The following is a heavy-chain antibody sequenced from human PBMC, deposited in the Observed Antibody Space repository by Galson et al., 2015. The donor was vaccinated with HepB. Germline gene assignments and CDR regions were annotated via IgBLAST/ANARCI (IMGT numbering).Heavy chain of an antibody. Sequence: QSGAEVKKPGESLRISCKGSGYSFTTYWISWVRQVPGKGLEWMGRIDPDDSYTTYSPSFQGHVTISADKSISTVYLHWSSLKASDTAMYYCARPGVGSSSPTDYWGQGTLVTISS. CDR1: GYSFTTYW. V-gene: IGHV5-10-1*01. J-gene: IGHJ4*02. CDR3: ARPGVGSSSPTDY. D-gene: IGHD6-13*01. CDR2: IDPDDSYT.